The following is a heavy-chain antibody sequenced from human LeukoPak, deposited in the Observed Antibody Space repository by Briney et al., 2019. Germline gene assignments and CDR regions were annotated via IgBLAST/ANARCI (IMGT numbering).Heavy chain of an antibody. J-gene: IGHJ4*02. CDR2: INHSGST. CDR3: ARQGRGLGATVDH. V-gene: IGHV4-34*01. D-gene: IGHD1-26*01. CDR1: GGSFSGYY. Sequence: SETLSLTCAVYGGSFSGYYWSWIRQPPGKGLEWIGEINHSGSTNYNPSLKSRVTISVDTSKNQFSLNLSSVTAADTAVYYCARQGRGLGATVDHWGQGTLVTVSS.